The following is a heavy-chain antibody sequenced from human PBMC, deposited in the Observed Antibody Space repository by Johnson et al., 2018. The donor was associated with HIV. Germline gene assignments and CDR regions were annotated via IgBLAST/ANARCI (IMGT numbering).Heavy chain of an antibody. J-gene: IGHJ3*01. Sequence: VQLVESGGGVVRPGGSLRLSCAASGFTVSSNYMSWVRQAPGKGLEWVSVIYSGGSTYYADSVKGRFTISRDNAKNSLYLQMNSLRAEDTGVYYCARDSTPWGGEHVGYAFDLWGRGTLVTISS. CDR1: GFTVSSNY. D-gene: IGHD4-17*01. CDR3: ARDSTPWGGEHVGYAFDL. CDR2: IYSGGST. V-gene: IGHV3-66*01.